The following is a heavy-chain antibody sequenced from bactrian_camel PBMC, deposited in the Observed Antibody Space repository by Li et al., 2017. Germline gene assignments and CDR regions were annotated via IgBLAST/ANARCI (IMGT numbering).Heavy chain of an antibody. V-gene: IGHV3S55*01. D-gene: IGHD3*01. CDR1: GYAYDRYDYYC. CDR2: IDSDGST. Sequence: HVQLVESGGGSVQAGGSLTLSCAASGYAYDRYDYYCMGWVRQAPGAEREGVAAIDSDGSTSYADSVKGRFTISKDNAKNTLYLQMNSLKPEDTAMYYCAHGCTAIRRGAIRPERYTNWGQGTQVTVSP. J-gene: IGHJ6*01. CDR3: AHGCTAIRRGAIRPERYTN.